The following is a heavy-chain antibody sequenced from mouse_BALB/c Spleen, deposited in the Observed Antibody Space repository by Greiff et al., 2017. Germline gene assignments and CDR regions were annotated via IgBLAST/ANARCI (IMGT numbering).Heavy chain of an antibody. Sequence: EVMLVESGGGLVKPGGSLKLSCAASGFTFSSYAMSWVRQTPEKRLEWVASISSGGSTYYPDSVKGRFTISRDNARNILYLQMSSLRSEDTAMYYCAREGGLRRTGAMDYWGQGTSVTVSS. D-gene: IGHD1-1*01. CDR2: ISSGGST. V-gene: IGHV5-6-5*01. CDR3: AREGGLRRTGAMDY. J-gene: IGHJ4*01. CDR1: GFTFSSYA.